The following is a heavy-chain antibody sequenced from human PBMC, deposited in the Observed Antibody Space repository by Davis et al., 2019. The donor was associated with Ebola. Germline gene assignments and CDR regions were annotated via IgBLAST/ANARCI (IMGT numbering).Heavy chain of an antibody. D-gene: IGHD6-13*01. J-gene: IGHJ2*01. V-gene: IGHV3-20*04. CDR1: GFTFDDYG. CDR2: LNWNGDST. Sequence: GESLKISCAASGFTFDDYGMGWVRQVPGKGLEWVSGLNWNGDSTGYADSVKGRFTISRDNAQHSLYLQMDSLRAEDTALYYCARCIAAAGTFPLCYFDLWGRGTLITVSS. CDR3: ARCIAAAGTFPLCYFDL.